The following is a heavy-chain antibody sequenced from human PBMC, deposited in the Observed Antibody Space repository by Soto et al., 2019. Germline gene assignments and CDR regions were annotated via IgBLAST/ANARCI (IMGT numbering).Heavy chain of an antibody. CDR1: GVTFTSYA. J-gene: IGHJ4*02. Sequence: PGGSLRLSCAASGVTFTSYAMTWVRQVPGEGLQWVSSISKSGDSTYYADSVKGRFTTSRDNSKNTLYLQMNSLRAGDTAIYYCAKGSFGFDYWGQGTLVTVSS. V-gene: IGHV3-23*01. CDR2: ISKSGDST. D-gene: IGHD3-10*01. CDR3: AKGSFGFDY.